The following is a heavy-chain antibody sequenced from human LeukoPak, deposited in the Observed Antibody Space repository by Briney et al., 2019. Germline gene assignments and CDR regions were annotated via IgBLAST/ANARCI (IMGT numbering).Heavy chain of an antibody. CDR1: GYTFTSYG. J-gene: IGHJ4*02. Sequence: GASVKVSCKASGYTFTSYGNSWVRQAPGQGLEWMGWISAYNGNTNYAQKLQGRVTMTTDTSTSTAYMELRSLRSDDTAVYYCARVQVGDYGDPDFDYWGQGTLVTVSS. V-gene: IGHV1-18*01. D-gene: IGHD4-17*01. CDR2: ISAYNGNT. CDR3: ARVQVGDYGDPDFDY.